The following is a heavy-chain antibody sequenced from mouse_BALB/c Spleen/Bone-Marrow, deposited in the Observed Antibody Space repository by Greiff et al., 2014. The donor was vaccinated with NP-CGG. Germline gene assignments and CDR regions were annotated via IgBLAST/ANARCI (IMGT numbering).Heavy chain of an antibody. CDR2: IDPYNGGT. CDR1: GYSFTDYN. Sequence: EVKLVESGPELVKPGASVKVSCKASGYSFTDYNMYWVKQSHGKSLEWIGYIDPYNGGTSYNQKFKGKATLTVDKSSSTAFMHLNSLTSEDSAVYYCARCPPIYGSRYPAWFAYWGQGTLVTVSA. CDR3: ARCPPIYGSRYPAWFAY. V-gene: IGHV1S135*01. D-gene: IGHD1-1*01. J-gene: IGHJ3*01.